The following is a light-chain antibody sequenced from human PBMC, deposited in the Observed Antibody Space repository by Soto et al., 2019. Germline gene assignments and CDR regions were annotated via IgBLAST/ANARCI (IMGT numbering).Light chain of an antibody. CDR1: SSDVGSNNY. J-gene: IGLJ2*01. Sequence: QSVLTQPASVSASPGQSITISCTGTSSDVGSNNYVSCYRQHPGRAPKLIIHDVNNRPSGVSNRFSCSKSGYTASLAISGLRAEYEGDYYCSSDTCRDPLLVFGAGTKLTVL. V-gene: IGLV2-14*03. CDR3: SSDTCRDPLLV. CDR2: DVN.